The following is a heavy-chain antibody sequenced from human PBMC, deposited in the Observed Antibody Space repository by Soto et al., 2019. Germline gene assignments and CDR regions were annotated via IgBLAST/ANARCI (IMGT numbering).Heavy chain of an antibody. V-gene: IGHV1-8*01. CDR3: ARGSRFGVMDV. CDR1: GYSFISSD. J-gene: IGHJ6*02. Sequence: QVQLVQSGAEVKKPGASVKVSCKASGYSFISSDINWVRQATGQGLEWMGWMNPNSGKPGYAQKFQGRVTMTRNTSISTVYMELSSLRSEDTAVYYCARGSRFGVMDVWGQGTTVTVSS. CDR2: MNPNSGKP. D-gene: IGHD3-10*01.